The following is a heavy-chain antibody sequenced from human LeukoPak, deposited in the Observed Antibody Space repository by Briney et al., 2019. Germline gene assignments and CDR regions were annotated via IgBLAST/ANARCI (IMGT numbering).Heavy chain of an antibody. CDR2: IYYSGST. CDR1: GGSISSYY. J-gene: IGHJ4*02. D-gene: IGHD5-24*01. Sequence: PSETLSLTCTVSGGSISSYYWSWIRQPPGKGLEWIGYIYYSGSTNYNPSLKSRVTISVDTSKNQFSLKLSSVTAADTAVYYCARGRWLQCFDYWGQGTLVTVSS. V-gene: IGHV4-59*01. CDR3: ARGRWLQCFDY.